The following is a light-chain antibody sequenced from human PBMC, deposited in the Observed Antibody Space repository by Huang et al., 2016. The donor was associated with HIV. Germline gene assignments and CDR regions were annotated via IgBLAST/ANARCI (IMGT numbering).Light chain of an antibody. J-gene: IGKJ1*01. CDR3: QHYGSSPRT. V-gene: IGKV3-20*01. CDR1: QSVSSSY. Sequence: EIVLTQSPGTLSLSPGARATLSCRASQSVSSSYLAWYQQRPGQAPSLLIYGASNRATGIPDRFSGSGSGTDFTLTISRLEPEDSAVYYCQHYGSSPRTFGQGTKVEIK. CDR2: GAS.